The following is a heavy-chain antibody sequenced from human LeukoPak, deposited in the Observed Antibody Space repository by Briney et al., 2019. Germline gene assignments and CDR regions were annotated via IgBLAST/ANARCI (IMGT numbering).Heavy chain of an antibody. D-gene: IGHD3-22*01. Sequence: GGSLRLSCAASGFTFSSYAMHWVRQAPGKGLEWVAVISYDGSNKYYADSVKGRFTISRDNSKNTLYLQMNSLRAEDTAVYYCAKEEQTAYYYDSSGYYYGDYWGQGTLVTVSS. CDR3: AKEEQTAYYYDSSGYYYGDY. V-gene: IGHV3-30*04. J-gene: IGHJ4*02. CDR1: GFTFSSYA. CDR2: ISYDGSNK.